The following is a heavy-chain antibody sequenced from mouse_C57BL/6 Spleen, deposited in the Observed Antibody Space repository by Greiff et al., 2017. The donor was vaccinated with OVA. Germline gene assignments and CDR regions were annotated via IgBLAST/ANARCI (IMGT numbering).Heavy chain of an antibody. J-gene: IGHJ3*01. CDR2: IYPGSGST. V-gene: IGHV1-55*01. CDR1: GYTFTSYW. CDR3: AIDSSGYGFAY. Sequence: QVQLQQSGAELVKPGASVKMSCKASGYTFTSYWITWVKQRSGQGLEWIGDIYPGSGSTNYNEKFKSKATLTVDTSSSTAYMQLSSLTSEDSAIYDCAIDSSGYGFAYWGQGTLVTVSA. D-gene: IGHD3-2*02.